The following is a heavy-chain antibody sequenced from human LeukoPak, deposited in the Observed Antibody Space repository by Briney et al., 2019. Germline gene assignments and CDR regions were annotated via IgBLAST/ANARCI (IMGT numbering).Heavy chain of an antibody. CDR2: ISSSRSYI. CDR3: ASSVIDSDLFDY. V-gene: IGHV3-21*01. J-gene: IGHJ4*02. D-gene: IGHD3-9*01. CDR1: GFTFSSYI. Sequence: GGSLRLSCAASGFTFSSYIMNWVRHAPGKGLEWVSSISSSRSYIYYADSVKSRFTISRDNAKNSMYMQMNSLRAEDTAVYYCASSVIDSDLFDYWGQGTLVTVSS.